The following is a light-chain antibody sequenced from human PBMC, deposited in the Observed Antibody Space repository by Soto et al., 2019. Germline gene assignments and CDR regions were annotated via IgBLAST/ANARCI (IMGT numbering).Light chain of an antibody. V-gene: IGLV1-36*01. J-gene: IGLJ3*02. CDR1: SSNIGNNA. CDR2: YDD. Sequence: QSVLTQPPSVSEAPRQRVTISCSGSSSNIGNNAVNWYQQLPGKAPKLLIYYDDLLPSGVSDRFSGSKSGTSASLAISGLQSEDEADYYCAAWDDSLWSEVFGGGTKLTVL. CDR3: AAWDDSLWSEV.